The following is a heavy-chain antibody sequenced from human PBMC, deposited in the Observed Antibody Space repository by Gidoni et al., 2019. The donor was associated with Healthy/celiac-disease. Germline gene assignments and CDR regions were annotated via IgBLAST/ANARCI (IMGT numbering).Heavy chain of an antibody. CDR3: ARGRWSPAADY. Sequence: QVQLQQWGAGLLRPSETLSLTCAVYGTSFSGHYWSWFRQSPGKGLEWIGEINHSGRTNYNPSLKSRVTISQDTSKNQFSLNLKSVTVADTAVYYCARGRWSPAADYWGQGTLVTVSS. V-gene: IGHV4-34*01. D-gene: IGHD2-2*01. J-gene: IGHJ4*02. CDR1: GTSFSGHY. CDR2: INHSGRT.